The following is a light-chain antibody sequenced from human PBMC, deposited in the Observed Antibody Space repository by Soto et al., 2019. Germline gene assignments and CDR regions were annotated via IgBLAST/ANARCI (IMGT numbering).Light chain of an antibody. CDR2: DVS. V-gene: IGLV2-14*01. Sequence: QSALTPPASVSGSSWQSITIPCTGTSREGGGYNYVSWYQQHPGKAPKLMIYDVSNRPSGVSNRFSGSKSGNTASLTFSGLQAEDEADYYCSSYTSSSTPFVFGTGTKVTVL. CDR3: SSYTSSSTPFV. CDR1: SREGGGYNY. J-gene: IGLJ1*01.